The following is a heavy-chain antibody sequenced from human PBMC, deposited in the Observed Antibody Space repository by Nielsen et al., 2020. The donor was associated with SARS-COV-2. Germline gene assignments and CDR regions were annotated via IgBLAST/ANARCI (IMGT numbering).Heavy chain of an antibody. V-gene: IGHV4-4*07. D-gene: IGHD2-15*01. CDR1: GGSFSGYY. CDR3: ARDQVVVVAAKYYYYYYGMDV. CDR2: IYTSGST. J-gene: IGHJ6*02. Sequence: SETLSLTCAVYGGSFSGYYWSWIRQPAGKGLEWIGRIYTSGSTNYNPSLKSRVTMSVDTSKNQFSLKLSSVTAADTAVYYCARDQVVVVAAKYYYYYYGMDVWGQGTTVTVSS.